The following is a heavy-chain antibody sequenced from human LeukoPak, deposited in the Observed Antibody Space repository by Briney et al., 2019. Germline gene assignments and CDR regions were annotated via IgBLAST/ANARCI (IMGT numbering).Heavy chain of an antibody. Sequence: GGSQRLSCAASGFTFSSYGMHWVRQAPGKGLEWVAVISYDGSNKYYADSVEGRFTISRDNSKSTLYLQMNSLRAEDTAVYYCATRSYGSVDYWGQGTLVTVSS. CDR3: ATRSYGSVDY. J-gene: IGHJ4*02. D-gene: IGHD3-10*01. CDR1: GFTFSSYG. V-gene: IGHV3-30*03. CDR2: ISYDGSNK.